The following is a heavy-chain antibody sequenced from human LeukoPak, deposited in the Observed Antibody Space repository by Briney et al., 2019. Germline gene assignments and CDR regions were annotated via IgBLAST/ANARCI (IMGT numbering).Heavy chain of an antibody. CDR2: IYYSGST. J-gene: IGHJ4*02. CDR3: ARVGRAVDGFSIGY. CDR1: GGSISSYY. Sequence: SETLSLTCTVSGGSISSYYWSWIRQPPGKGLEWIGYIYYSGSTNYNPSLKSRVTISVDPSKNQFSLKLSSVTAADTAVYYCARVGRAVDGFSIGYWGQGTLVTVSS. V-gene: IGHV4-59*01. D-gene: IGHD6-19*01.